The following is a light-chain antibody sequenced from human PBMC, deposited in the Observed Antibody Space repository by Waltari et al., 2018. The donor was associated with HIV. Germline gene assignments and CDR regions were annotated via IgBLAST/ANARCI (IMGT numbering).Light chain of an antibody. V-gene: IGLV8-61*01. Sequence: QTSDTQEPSSTVFRVGTSNRTSRLSLGPVPSRYCPRRYQQTPGPAPRTLIYSTDTRSSGVPDRFSGSILGNKAALTITGAQADDESDYYCSLYMSGGIWVFGGGTKLTVL. J-gene: IGLJ3*02. CDR1: LGPVPSRYC. CDR2: STD. CDR3: SLYMSGGIWV.